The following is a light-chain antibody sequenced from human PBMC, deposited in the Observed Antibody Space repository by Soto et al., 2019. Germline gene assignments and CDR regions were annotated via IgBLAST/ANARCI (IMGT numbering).Light chain of an antibody. Sequence: EIVLTQSPDTLSLSPGERATLSCRASQGVSNSFLAWYQQKPGQAPRLLIYGASSRATGIPDRFSGSGSGTDFTLTISRLEPEDFAVYYCQQYGSSPPITFGQGTRLEIK. J-gene: IGKJ5*01. CDR1: QGVSNSF. CDR2: GAS. CDR3: QQYGSSPPIT. V-gene: IGKV3-20*01.